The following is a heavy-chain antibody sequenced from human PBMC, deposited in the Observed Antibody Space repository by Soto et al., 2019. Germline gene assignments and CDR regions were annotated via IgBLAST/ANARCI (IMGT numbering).Heavy chain of an antibody. V-gene: IGHV1-18*01. CDR3: ATGAGVDTTLEY. D-gene: IGHD5-18*01. CDR1: CYTFTMYF. CDR2: ISAYNGNT. J-gene: IGHJ4*02. Sequence: ASVKVSFKACCYTFTMYFISLLLQAPGQGREWMGWISAYNGNTNYAQKLHGRVTMTTDTSTSTAYMELRSLRSDDTAVYYCATGAGVDTTLEYWGQRTMVTVSS.